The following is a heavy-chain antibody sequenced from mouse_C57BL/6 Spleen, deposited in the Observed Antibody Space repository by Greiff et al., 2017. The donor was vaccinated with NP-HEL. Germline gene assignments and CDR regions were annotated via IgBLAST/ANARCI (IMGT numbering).Heavy chain of an antibody. CDR2: INPSNGGT. Sequence: VQLQQPGTELVKPGASVKLSCKASGYTFTSYWMHWVKQRPGQGLEWIGNINPSNGGTNYNEKFKSKATLTVDKSSSTAYMQLSSLTSEDSAVYYCARGIYYDSRWFAYWGQGTLVTVSA. CDR1: GYTFTSYW. CDR3: ARGIYYDSRWFAY. V-gene: IGHV1-53*01. D-gene: IGHD2-4*01. J-gene: IGHJ3*01.